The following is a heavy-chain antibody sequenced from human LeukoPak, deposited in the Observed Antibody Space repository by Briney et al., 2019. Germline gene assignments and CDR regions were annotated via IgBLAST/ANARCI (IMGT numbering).Heavy chain of an antibody. CDR3: ARVGYCSSPSCYENYYYMDV. J-gene: IGHJ6*03. CDR2: INHSVGT. Sequence: SETLSLTCSVYSGSFSGYYWSWIRQPPGKGLEWIGEINHSVGTNYNPSLKSRVTMSLDTSKNQFSLKLSSVTAADTAVYYCARVGYCSSPSCYENYYYMDVWGKGTTVTVSS. D-gene: IGHD2-2*01. CDR1: SGSFSGYY. V-gene: IGHV4-34*01.